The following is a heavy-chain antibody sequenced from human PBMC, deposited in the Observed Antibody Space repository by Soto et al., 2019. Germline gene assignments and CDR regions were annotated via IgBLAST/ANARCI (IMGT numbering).Heavy chain of an antibody. V-gene: IGHV3-30*18. Sequence: PGGSLRLSXTGSGLTFGNYGMHWVRQAPGKGLEWVASTSYDGNNKYYADSLKGRFTISRDNSKKMVYLQMTSLGPEDTAVYYCAKGGGSARDFDYWGQGALVTVSS. CDR3: AKGGGSARDFDY. CDR2: TSYDGNNK. D-gene: IGHD1-26*01. J-gene: IGHJ4*02. CDR1: GLTFGNYG.